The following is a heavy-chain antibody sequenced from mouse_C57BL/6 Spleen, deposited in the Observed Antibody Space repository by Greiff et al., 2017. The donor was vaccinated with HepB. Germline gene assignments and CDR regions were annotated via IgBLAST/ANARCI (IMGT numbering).Heavy chain of an antibody. Sequence: QVQLQQPGAELVRPGTSVKLSCKASGYTFTSYWMHWVKQRPGQGLEWIGVIDPSDSYTNYNQKLKGKATLTVDTSSSTAYMQLSSLTSEDSAVYYCARSGGSSYVDWYFDVWGTGTTVTVSS. CDR2: IDPSDSYT. D-gene: IGHD1-1*01. V-gene: IGHV1-59*01. J-gene: IGHJ1*03. CDR1: GYTFTSYW. CDR3: ARSGGSSYVDWYFDV.